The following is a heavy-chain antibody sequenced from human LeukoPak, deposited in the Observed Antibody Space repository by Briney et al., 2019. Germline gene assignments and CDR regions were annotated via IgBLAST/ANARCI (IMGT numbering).Heavy chain of an antibody. CDR1: GFTFSDYY. V-gene: IGHV3-11*06. D-gene: IGHD6-19*01. J-gene: IGHJ4*02. CDR3: ARDHGSGWLYFDY. Sequence: PGGSLRLSCAASGFTFSDYYMSWIRQAPGKGLEWVSYISSSSSYTNYADSVKGRFTISRDNAKNSLYLQMNSLRAEDTAVYYCARDHGSGWLYFDYWGQGTLVTVSS. CDR2: ISSSSSYT.